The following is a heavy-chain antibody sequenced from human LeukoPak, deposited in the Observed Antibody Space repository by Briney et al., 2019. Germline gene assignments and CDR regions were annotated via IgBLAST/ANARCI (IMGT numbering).Heavy chain of an antibody. Sequence: ASVKVSFKASGGTFSSYAISWVRRAPGQGLEWMGGIIPIFGTANYAQKFQGRVTITADESTSTAYMELSSLRSEDTAVYYCARDRGGSYYFDYWGQGTLVTVSS. D-gene: IGHD3-10*01. J-gene: IGHJ4*02. V-gene: IGHV1-69*13. CDR3: ARDRGGSYYFDY. CDR1: GGTFSSYA. CDR2: IIPIFGTA.